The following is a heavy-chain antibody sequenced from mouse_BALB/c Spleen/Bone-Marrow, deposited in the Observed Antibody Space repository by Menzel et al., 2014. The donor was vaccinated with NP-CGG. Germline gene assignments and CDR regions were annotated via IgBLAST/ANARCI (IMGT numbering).Heavy chain of an antibody. CDR2: IYPSDSYT. D-gene: IGHD1-1*01. CDR3: TRAGATVPFDY. V-gene: IGHV1-69*02. CDR1: GYTFTSYW. Sequence: VQLQQSGAELVRPGASVKLSCKASGYTFTSYWINWVKQRPGQGLEWIGNIYPSDSYTNYNQKFKDKATLTVDKSSSTDYMQLSSPTSEDSAVYYCTRAGATVPFDYWGQGTTLTVSS. J-gene: IGHJ2*01.